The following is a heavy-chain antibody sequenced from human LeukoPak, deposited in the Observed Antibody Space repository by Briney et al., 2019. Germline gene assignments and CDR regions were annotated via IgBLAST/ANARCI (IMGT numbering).Heavy chain of an antibody. Sequence: VKVSCKASGYTFTGYYMHWVRQAPGQGLEWMGWINPNSGGTNYAQKFQGRVTMTRDTSISTAYMELSSLRSEDTAVYYCARVGYYGSGSYPDYWGQGTLVTVSS. CDR2: INPNSGGT. CDR3: ARVGYYGSGSYPDY. CDR1: GYTFTGYY. V-gene: IGHV1-2*02. J-gene: IGHJ4*02. D-gene: IGHD3-10*01.